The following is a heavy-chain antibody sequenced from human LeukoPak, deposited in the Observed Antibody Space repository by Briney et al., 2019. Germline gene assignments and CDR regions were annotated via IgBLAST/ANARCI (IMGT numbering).Heavy chain of an antibody. CDR3: AAGPVYDYFEF. D-gene: IGHD3-22*01. Sequence: ASVKVSCKASEYSFTDYYIHWVRQAPGQGLEWMGWINPNSGGTNSAQKSQVRITLTRDTSISTAYMELSRLGSDDTAVYYCAAGPVYDYFEFWGQGTLVTVSS. V-gene: IGHV1-2*02. CDR2: INPNSGGT. CDR1: EYSFTDYY. J-gene: IGHJ4*02.